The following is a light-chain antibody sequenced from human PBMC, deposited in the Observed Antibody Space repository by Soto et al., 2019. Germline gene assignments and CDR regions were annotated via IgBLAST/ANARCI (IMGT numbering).Light chain of an antibody. V-gene: IGLV2-14*01. J-gene: IGLJ1*01. Sequence: QSALTQPASVSGSPGQSITISCTGTGSDVGGYNYVSWYQQQAGKAPKLIIHEVSNRPSGVSNRFSGSKSGNTASLTISGLQAEDEADYYCDSYTSSRAYVFGIGTKVTVL. CDR2: EVS. CDR1: GSDVGGYNY. CDR3: DSYTSSRAYV.